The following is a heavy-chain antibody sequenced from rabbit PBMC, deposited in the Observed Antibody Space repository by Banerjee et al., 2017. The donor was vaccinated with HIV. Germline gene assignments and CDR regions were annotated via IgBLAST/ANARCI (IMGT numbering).Heavy chain of an antibody. D-gene: IGHD8-1*01. CDR1: GFSFSSGYD. J-gene: IGHJ4*01. V-gene: IGHV1S45*01. CDR3: ARGTYLDYFEL. Sequence: QEQLEESGGGLVKPEGSLTLTCKASGFSFSSGYDMCWVRQAPGKGLELIVSIYTISGSTWYASWVHGRFTISKTSSTTVTLQMTSLTAADTATHFCARGTYLDYFELWGPGTLVTVS. CDR2: IYTISGST.